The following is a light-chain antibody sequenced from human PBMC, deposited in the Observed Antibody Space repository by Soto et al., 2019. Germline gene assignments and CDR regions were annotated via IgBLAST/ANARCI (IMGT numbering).Light chain of an antibody. CDR1: QSVSSSY. J-gene: IGKJ1*01. CDR3: QQHYSSPVT. Sequence: EIVLTQSPGTLSLSPGERATLSCRASQSVSSSYLAWYQQKPGQAPRLLIYGASSRATGIPDRFSGSGSGTDFTLTISRLEPEDFAVYYCQQHYSSPVTFGQGNTLEIK. V-gene: IGKV3-20*01. CDR2: GAS.